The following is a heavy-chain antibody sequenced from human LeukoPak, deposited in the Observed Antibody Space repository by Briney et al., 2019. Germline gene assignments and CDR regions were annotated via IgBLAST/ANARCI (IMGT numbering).Heavy chain of an antibody. CDR1: GFTFDGYA. Sequence: GGSLRLSCAASGFTFDGYAMHWVRQAPGKGLEWVAVISYDGSNKYYADSVKGRFTISRDNSKNTLYLQMNSLRAEDTAVYYCAKALRYFDWYFDYWGQGTLVTVSS. D-gene: IGHD3-9*01. V-gene: IGHV3-30*18. CDR3: AKALRYFDWYFDY. J-gene: IGHJ4*02. CDR2: ISYDGSNK.